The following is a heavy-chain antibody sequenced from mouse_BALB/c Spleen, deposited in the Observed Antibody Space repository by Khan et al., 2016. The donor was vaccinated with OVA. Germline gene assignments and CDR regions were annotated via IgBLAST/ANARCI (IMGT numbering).Heavy chain of an antibody. V-gene: IGHV1-4*01. CDR2: INPSNGYT. CDR1: GYTFTSYT. CDR3: VRDGAYHRNDGWFAY. J-gene: IGHJ3*01. Sequence: VQLQQSGAELARPGASVKMSCKASGYTFTSYTIHWIKLRPGQGLEWIGFINPSNGYTNYNQKFKDKATLTAEKSSTTGYMQLSSLTADDSAVYSCVRDGAYHRNDGWFAYWGQGTLVTVSA. D-gene: IGHD2-14*01.